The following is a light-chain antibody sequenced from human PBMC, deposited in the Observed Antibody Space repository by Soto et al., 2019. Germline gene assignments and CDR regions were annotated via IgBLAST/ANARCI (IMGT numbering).Light chain of an antibody. CDR1: QSVRSN. CDR3: QQYGSSPLT. Sequence: EIVMTQSPAALSVSPGERATLSCRASQSVRSNLAWYQQKPGQAPRLLIYGVSSRAYGIPDRFSGSGSGTDFTLTISRLEPEDFAFYYCQQYGSSPLTFGGGTKVDIK. J-gene: IGKJ4*01. V-gene: IGKV3-20*01. CDR2: GVS.